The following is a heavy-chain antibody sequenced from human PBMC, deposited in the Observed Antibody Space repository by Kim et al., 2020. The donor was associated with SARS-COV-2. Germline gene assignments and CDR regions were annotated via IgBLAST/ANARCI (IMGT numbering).Heavy chain of an antibody. D-gene: IGHD5-12*01. CDR2: ISGSANDI. CDR3: INWVRGYGVRLDS. J-gene: IGHJ4*02. Sequence: GGSLRLSCAASGFTFNDYYMSWIRQAPGKGLEWISYISGSANDINYADSVKGRFTVSRDNAEKSLYLQMNSLRGEDTAVYYCINWVRGYGVRLDSWGQGTLVTVSS. CDR1: GFTFNDYY. V-gene: IGHV3-11*04.